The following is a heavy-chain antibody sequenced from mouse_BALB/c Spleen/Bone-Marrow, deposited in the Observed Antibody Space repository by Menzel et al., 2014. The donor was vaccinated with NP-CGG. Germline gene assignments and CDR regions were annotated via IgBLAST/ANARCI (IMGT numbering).Heavy chain of an antibody. D-gene: IGHD2-10*01. J-gene: IGHJ4*01. V-gene: IGHV1S135*01. CDR2: IDPYNGGT. CDR3: AKAYYGNFYYAKDF. Sequence: VQLKQSGPELVKPGASVKVSCKASGYSFTDYNMYWVKQSHGKSLEWIGYIDPYNGGTSYNQKFKGKATLTVDKSSSTGFMHLNRPTSGGSSVYFCAKAYYGNFYYAKDFLGQGTSVTVSS. CDR1: GYSFTDYN.